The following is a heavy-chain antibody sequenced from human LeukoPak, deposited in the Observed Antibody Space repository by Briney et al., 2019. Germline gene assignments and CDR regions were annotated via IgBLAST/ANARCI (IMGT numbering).Heavy chain of an antibody. V-gene: IGHV3-21*01. CDR1: GFIFSSYS. D-gene: IGHD2-15*01. CDR2: ITSSSIYI. J-gene: IGHJ4*02. CDR3: AREYCSGGSCYRIDS. Sequence: GGSLRLSCAASGFIFSSYSMTWVRQAPGQGLEWVSSITSSSIYIYYADSVKGRFTISRDNAKNSLYLQMNSLRAEDTAVYYCAREYCSGGSCYRIDSWGQGTLVTVSS.